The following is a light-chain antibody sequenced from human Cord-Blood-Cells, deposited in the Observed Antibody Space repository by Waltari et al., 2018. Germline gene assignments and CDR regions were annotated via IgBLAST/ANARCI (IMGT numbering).Light chain of an antibody. CDR1: SGHRSYL. CDR2: LNSDGSH. V-gene: IGLV4-69*01. Sequence: QLVLTQSPSASASLGASVKLTCTLRSGHRSYLIAWQQQQPEKGPRYLKKLNSDGSHSKGDGIPDRFSGSSSGAERYLTISSLQSEDEADYYCQTWGTGIQVFGGGTKLTVL. J-gene: IGLJ3*02. CDR3: QTWGTGIQV.